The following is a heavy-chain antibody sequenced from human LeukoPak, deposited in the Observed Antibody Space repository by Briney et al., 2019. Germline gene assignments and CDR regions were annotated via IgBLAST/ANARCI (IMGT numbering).Heavy chain of an antibody. D-gene: IGHD3-10*01. CDR2: ISAYNGNT. CDR3: ARDRWAYYGSGSYQGYFDY. J-gene: IGHJ4*02. V-gene: IGHV1-18*01. Sequence: ASVKVSCKASGYTFTSYGISWVRQAPGQGLEWLGWISAYNGNTNYAQKLQGRVTMTTDTSTSTAYMELRSLRSDDTAVYYCARDRWAYYGSGSYQGYFDYWGLGTLVTVSS. CDR1: GYTFTSYG.